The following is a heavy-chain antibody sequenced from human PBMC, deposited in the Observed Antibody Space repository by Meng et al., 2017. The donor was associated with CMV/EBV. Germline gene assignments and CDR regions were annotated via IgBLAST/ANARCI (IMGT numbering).Heavy chain of an antibody. CDR2: IRYDGSST. CDR1: GFTFDIYG. CDR3: AKDLWVRQLNTSPSFGY. V-gene: IGHV3-30*02. D-gene: IGHD2-2*01. J-gene: IGHJ4*02. Sequence: GESLKISCAASGFTFDIYGLHWARQAPGKGLEWVAFIRYDGSSTHSSDSVKGRFTISRDNSKNTTYLQMNSLTTEDTAIYYCAKDLWVRQLNTSPSFGYWGQGTLVTVSS.